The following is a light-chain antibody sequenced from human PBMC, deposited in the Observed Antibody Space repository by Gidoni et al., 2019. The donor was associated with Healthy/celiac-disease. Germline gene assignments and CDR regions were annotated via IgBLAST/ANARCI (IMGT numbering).Light chain of an antibody. J-gene: IGKJ4*01. CDR1: QSVRSY. CDR2: DAS. Sequence: EIVLTQSPATLSLSPGERATLSCRASQSVRSYLAWYQQKPGQAPRLLIYDASNRATGIPARFSGSGSGTDFTLTISSLEPEDFAGYYCQQRSNWPLTFXGXTKVEIK. V-gene: IGKV3-11*01. CDR3: QQRSNWPLT.